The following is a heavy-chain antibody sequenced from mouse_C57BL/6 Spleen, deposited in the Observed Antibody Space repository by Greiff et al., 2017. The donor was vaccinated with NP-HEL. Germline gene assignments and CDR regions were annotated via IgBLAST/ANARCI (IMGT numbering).Heavy chain of an antibody. D-gene: IGHD1-1*01. CDR3: ARRKYYGSSYYAMDY. CDR2: IYPGDGDT. V-gene: IGHV1-82*01. CDR1: GYAFSSSW. J-gene: IGHJ4*01. Sequence: VQLQQSGPELVKPGASVKISCKASGYAFSSSWMNWVKQRPGKGLEWIGRIYPGDGDTNYNGKFKGKATLTADKSSSTAYMQLSSLTSEDSAVYFCARRKYYGSSYYAMDYWGQGTSVTVSS.